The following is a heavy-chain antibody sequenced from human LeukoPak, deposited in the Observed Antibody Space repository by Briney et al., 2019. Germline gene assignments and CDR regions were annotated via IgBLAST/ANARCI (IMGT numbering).Heavy chain of an antibody. Sequence: PGGSLRLSCAVSGVIFSNYDIQWIRQVPDKGLTWLSLIRYDGIDKYYADSVKGRFTASRDKAKNTVYLQMNSLRTEDTALYYCALSHNYGLFDVWGHGTMVSVSS. CDR3: ALSHNYGLFDV. CDR2: IRYDGIDK. J-gene: IGHJ3*01. V-gene: IGHV3-30*02. CDR1: GVIFSNYD. D-gene: IGHD5-24*01.